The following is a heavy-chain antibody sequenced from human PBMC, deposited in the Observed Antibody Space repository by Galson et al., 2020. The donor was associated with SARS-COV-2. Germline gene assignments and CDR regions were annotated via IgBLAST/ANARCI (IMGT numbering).Heavy chain of an antibody. J-gene: IGHJ6*02. CDR3: PKRNELVWFGQLLLSNYSYGMDV. D-gene: IGHD3-10*01. V-gene: IGHV4-34*01. CDR2: INHSGSS. Sequence: SETLSLTCAVYGGSFSGYYWTWIRQPPGKGLEWIGEINHSGSSNYNPSLKTRVTMSVDTSKNQFSLKLSSVTAADTGVYYCPKRNELVWFGQLLLSNYSYGMDVWGQGTTVTVSS. CDR1: GGSFSGYY.